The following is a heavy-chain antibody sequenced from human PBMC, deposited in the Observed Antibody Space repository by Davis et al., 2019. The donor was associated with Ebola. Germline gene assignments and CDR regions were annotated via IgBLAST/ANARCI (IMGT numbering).Heavy chain of an antibody. D-gene: IGHD1-1*01. J-gene: IGHJ4*02. CDR1: GFTFTRFP. Sequence: GESLKISCAASGFTFTRFPVHWVRQAPGKGLEWVAIISYDGSNTYYADSVKGRFTISRDNSKNTLYLQMNNLRVEDTAVYYCARRRAVTGTGLAFWGQGTLVSVSS. V-gene: IGHV3-30*14. CDR3: ARRRAVTGTGLAF. CDR2: ISYDGSNT.